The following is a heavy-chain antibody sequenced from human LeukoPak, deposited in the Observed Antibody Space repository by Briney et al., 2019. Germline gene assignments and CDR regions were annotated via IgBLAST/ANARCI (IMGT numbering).Heavy chain of an antibody. D-gene: IGHD3-22*01. J-gene: IGHJ3*02. CDR2: ISYDGRKI. CDR3: ARGGRYYYDSSSFSLVDI. V-gene: IGHV3-30*04. Sequence: GGSLRLSCAASGFTFTSYVMHWVRQAPGKGLEWVALISYDGRKIYYADSAKGRFTIFRDNSKNTVSLQMNSLSIEDTAVYYCARGGRYYYDSSSFSLVDIWGQGTMVTVSS. CDR1: GFTFTSYV.